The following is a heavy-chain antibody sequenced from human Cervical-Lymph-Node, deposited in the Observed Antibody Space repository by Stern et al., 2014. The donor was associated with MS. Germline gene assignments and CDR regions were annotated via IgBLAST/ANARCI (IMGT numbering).Heavy chain of an antibody. J-gene: IGHJ3*02. CDR3: ARVTLGAFDI. Sequence: EVQLEDSGGGLVKPGGSLRLSCAASGFTFSSYSMNWVRQAPGKGLEWVSSIRSSSSYIYYADSVKGRFPISRDNAKNSLYLQMNSLRAEDTAVYYCARVTLGAFDIWGQGTMVTVSS. CDR2: IRSSSSYI. CDR1: GFTFSSYS. V-gene: IGHV3-21*01.